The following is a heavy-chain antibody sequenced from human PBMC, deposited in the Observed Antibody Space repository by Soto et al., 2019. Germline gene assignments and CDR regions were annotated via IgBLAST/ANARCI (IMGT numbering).Heavy chain of an antibody. J-gene: IGHJ6*03. Sequence: SETLSLTCTVSGGSISSSSYYWVWIRQPPGNGFEWIGSIFYSGSTYYNPSLKSRVTISVETSKNQFSLKLSSVTAADTAVYYCARRGRGSYHSYYYYMDVWGKGTTVTVSS. CDR2: IFYSGST. CDR1: GGSISSSSYY. CDR3: ARRGRGSYHSYYYYMDV. V-gene: IGHV4-39*01. D-gene: IGHD1-26*01.